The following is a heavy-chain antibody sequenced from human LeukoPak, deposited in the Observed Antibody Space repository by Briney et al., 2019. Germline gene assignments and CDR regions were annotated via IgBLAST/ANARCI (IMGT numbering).Heavy chain of an antibody. J-gene: IGHJ4*02. CDR2: IYYSGST. CDR1: GGSISSSSYY. CDR3: ARTRGGIAARLVGY. Sequence: SETLSLTCTVSGGSISSSSYYWGWIRQPPGKGLEWIGSIYYSGSTYYNPSLKSRVTISVDTSKNQFSLKLSSVTAADTAAYYCARTRGGIAARLVGYWGQGTLVTVSS. V-gene: IGHV4-39*07. D-gene: IGHD6-6*01.